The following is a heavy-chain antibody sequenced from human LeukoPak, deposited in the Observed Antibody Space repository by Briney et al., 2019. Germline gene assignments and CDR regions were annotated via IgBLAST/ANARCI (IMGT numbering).Heavy chain of an antibody. Sequence: PSETLSLTCTVSGGAISSYYWSWIRQPPGKGLEWIGYIDYSGSTNYNPSLRSRFTISVDTSKIQFSLKLTSVTAADTAVYFCARYRIGTRHFDYWGQGTLVTVSS. CDR3: ARYRIGTRHFDY. CDR2: IDYSGST. V-gene: IGHV4-59*01. CDR1: GGAISSYY. J-gene: IGHJ4*02. D-gene: IGHD1-7*01.